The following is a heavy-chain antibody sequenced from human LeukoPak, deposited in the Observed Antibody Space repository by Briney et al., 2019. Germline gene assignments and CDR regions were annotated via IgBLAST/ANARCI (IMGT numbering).Heavy chain of an antibody. Sequence: PSETLSLTCAVYGGSFSGYYWSWIRQPPGKGLEWIGEINHSGSTNYNPSLKSRVTISVDTSKDQFSLKVNSVTAADTAVYYCAVSTGWYKIDYWGQGTLVTVSS. D-gene: IGHD6-19*01. CDR1: GGSFSGYY. J-gene: IGHJ4*02. V-gene: IGHV4-34*01. CDR2: INHSGST. CDR3: AVSTGWYKIDY.